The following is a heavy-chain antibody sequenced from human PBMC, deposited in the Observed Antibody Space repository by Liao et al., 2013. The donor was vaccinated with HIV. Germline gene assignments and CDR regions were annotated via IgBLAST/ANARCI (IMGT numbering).Heavy chain of an antibody. CDR2: IYSSGST. V-gene: IGHV4-30-4*08. CDR3: ARKSTYAYGFFDYYMDV. D-gene: IGHD3-16*01. Sequence: QVQLQESGPGLVKPSQTLSLTCTVSGGSITSGDYFWTWIRQPPGKGLEWIGYIYSSGSTFYNPSLKSRLTISGDTSKSQFSLRLTSLTAADTAVYYCARKSTYAYGFFDYYMDVWGKGTTVTVS. J-gene: IGHJ6*03. CDR1: GGSITSGDYF.